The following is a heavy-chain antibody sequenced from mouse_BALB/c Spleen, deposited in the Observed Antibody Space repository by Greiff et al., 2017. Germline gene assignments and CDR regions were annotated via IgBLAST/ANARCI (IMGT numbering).Heavy chain of an antibody. CDR1: GYTFTSYW. J-gene: IGHJ2*01. V-gene: IGHV1-7*01. CDR3: ARGLTLDY. D-gene: IGHD1-3*01. Sequence: QVQLQQSGAELAKPGASVKMSCKASGYTFTSYWMHWVKQRPGQGLEWIGYINPSTGYTEYNQKFKDKATLTADKSSSTAYMQLSSLTSEDSAVYYCARGLTLDYWGQGTTLTVSS. CDR2: INPSTGYT.